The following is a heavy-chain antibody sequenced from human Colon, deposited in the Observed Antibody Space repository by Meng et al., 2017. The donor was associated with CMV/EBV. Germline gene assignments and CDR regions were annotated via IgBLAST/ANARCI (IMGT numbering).Heavy chain of an antibody. D-gene: IGHD2-2*01. CDR1: GGSFSDYY. CDR2: INHSGST. CDR3: AKPSQLLGPGHNWFDP. Sequence: SETLSLTCAVYGGSFSDYYWSWIRQPPGKGLEWIGEINHSGSTNYNPSLKSRVTISVDTSKNQFSLKLSSVTAADTAVYYCAKPSQLLGPGHNWFDPWGQGTLVTVSS. J-gene: IGHJ5*02. V-gene: IGHV4-34*01.